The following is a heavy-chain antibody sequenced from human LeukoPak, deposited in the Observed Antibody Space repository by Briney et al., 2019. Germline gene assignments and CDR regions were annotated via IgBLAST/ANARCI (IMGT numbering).Heavy chain of an antibody. CDR3: ARQGVGSVQGSEEAFDI. CDR1: AGSISSYY. J-gene: IGHJ3*02. Sequence: SQTHSLTCTVSAGSISSYYSSWIRQPPGNGREWIGYIYYSAPTNYNPSLKSRATISVDTSKNQFSLKLSSVTAADTAVYYGARQGVGSVQGSEEAFDIWGQGTMVTVSS. V-gene: IGHV4-59*08. CDR2: IYYSAPT. D-gene: IGHD3-10*01.